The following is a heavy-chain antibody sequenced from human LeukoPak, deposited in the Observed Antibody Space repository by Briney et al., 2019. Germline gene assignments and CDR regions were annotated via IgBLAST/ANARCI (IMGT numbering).Heavy chain of an antibody. CDR1: GFTFTNFW. CDR2: INGDGSDR. CDR3: AIAYGLDV. Sequence: GGSLRLSCAASGFTFTNFWMSWVRQAPGKGLEWVANINGDGSDRYYMDSLKGRFTISRDNAKNSLYLQMSSLRVEDTAIYYCAIAYGLDVWGQGTTVTVSS. J-gene: IGHJ6*02. V-gene: IGHV3-7*03.